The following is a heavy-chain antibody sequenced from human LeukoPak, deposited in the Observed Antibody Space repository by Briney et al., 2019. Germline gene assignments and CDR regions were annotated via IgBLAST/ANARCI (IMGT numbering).Heavy chain of an antibody. CDR3: ASGPESDYGDYDFDY. J-gene: IGHJ4*02. D-gene: IGHD4-17*01. CDR2: INAGNGNT. V-gene: IGHV1-3*01. Sequence: GASVKVSCKASGYTFTSYAMHWVRQAPGQRLEWMGWINAGNGNTKYSQKFQGRVTITRDTSASTAYMELSSLRSEDTAVYYCASGPESDYGDYDFDYWGQGTLVTVSS. CDR1: GYTFTSYA.